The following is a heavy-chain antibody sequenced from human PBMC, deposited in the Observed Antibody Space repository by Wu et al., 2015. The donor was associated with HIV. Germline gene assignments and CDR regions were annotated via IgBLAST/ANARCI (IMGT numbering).Heavy chain of an antibody. J-gene: IGHJ4*02. D-gene: IGHD3-22*01. CDR1: GYTFTGYY. CDR3: ARKGELNYYDSSGGIDY. V-gene: IGHV1-2*02. CDR2: INPNSGGT. Sequence: QVQLVQSGAEVKKPGASVKVSCKASGYTFTGYYMHWVRQAPGQGLEWMGWINPNSGGTNYAQKFQGRVTMTRDTSISTAYMELSRLRSDDTAVYYCARKGELNYYDSSGGIDYWGQGTLVTVSS.